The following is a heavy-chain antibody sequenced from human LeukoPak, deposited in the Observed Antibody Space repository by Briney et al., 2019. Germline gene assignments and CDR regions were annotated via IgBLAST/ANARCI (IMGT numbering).Heavy chain of an antibody. CDR2: IYYSGST. Sequence: SETLSLTCTVPGGSISSQHWSWIRQPPGKGLEWIGYIYYSGSTNYNPSLKSRVTISVDTSRNQFSLKLSAVTAADSAVYYCARRTGYLNYYYYYYLDVWGNGTTVTDSS. D-gene: IGHD3/OR15-3a*01. CDR3: ARRTGYLNYYYYYYLDV. V-gene: IGHV4-59*11. J-gene: IGHJ6*03. CDR1: GGSISSQH.